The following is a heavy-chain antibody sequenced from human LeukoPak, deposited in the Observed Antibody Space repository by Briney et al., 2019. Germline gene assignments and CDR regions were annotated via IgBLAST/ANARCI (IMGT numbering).Heavy chain of an antibody. Sequence: GGSLRLSCAASGFTFSSYAMSWVRQAPGKGLEWVSAISSSGGSTYYAESVKGRFTISSDNSKNTLYLQMNSLRAEDTAVYYCAKDQGEYYYDNSGSAYWGQGTLVTVSS. CDR1: GFTFSSYA. CDR2: ISSSGGST. CDR3: AKDQGEYYYDNSGSAY. J-gene: IGHJ4*02. V-gene: IGHV3-23*01. D-gene: IGHD3-22*01.